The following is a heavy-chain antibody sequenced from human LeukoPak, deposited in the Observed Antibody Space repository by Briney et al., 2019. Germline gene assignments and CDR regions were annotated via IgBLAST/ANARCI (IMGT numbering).Heavy chain of an antibody. D-gene: IGHD2-15*01. CDR2: MSSSGST. CDR1: GGSISSHY. J-gene: IGHJ6*03. V-gene: IGHV4-59*11. Sequence: SETLSLTCTVSGGSISSHYWTWIRQSPVKGLEWIGDMSSSGSTSYSPSLKSRVTISIDTSRTQFSLKLTSVTAADTAVYYCGRDALVGHFSYYYMDVRGKGTTVTVSS. CDR3: GRDALVGHFSYYYMDV.